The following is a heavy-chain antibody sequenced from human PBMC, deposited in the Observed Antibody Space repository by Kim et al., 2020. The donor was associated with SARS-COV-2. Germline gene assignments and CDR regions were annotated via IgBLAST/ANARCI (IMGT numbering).Heavy chain of an antibody. J-gene: IGHJ4*02. D-gene: IGHD6-13*01. V-gene: IGHV3-49*02. CDR3: TRRSGYELADY. Sequence: TREYAASVKGRFTISRDDSKSIVYLEMNSLKTEDTAVYYCTRRSGYELADYWGQGTLVTVSS. CDR2: TR.